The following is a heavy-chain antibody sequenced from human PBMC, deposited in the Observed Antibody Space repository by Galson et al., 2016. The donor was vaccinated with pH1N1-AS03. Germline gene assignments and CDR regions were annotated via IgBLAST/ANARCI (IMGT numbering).Heavy chain of an antibody. CDR3: ATNALKVRVDY. V-gene: IGHV3-23*01. J-gene: IGHJ4*02. Sequence: SLRLSCAASGFTFSDYWMSWVRQAPGKGLEWLAEISGTGGSPFYADSVGGRVTISRDNSKNTVYLQMTSLRAEDTAVYYCATNALKVRVDYWGQGTLVTVSS. D-gene: IGHD1-1*01. CDR2: ISGTGGSP. CDR1: GFTFSDYW.